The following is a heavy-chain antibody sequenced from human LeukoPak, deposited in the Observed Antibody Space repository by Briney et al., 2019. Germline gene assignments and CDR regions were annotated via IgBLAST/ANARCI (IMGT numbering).Heavy chain of an antibody. CDR3: ARRDFEYSSSNWFDP. Sequence: SETLSLTCTVSGGSISRSSYYWGWIRQPPGKGLEWIGSIYYSGSTFYNPSLKSRVTISVDTSKNQFSLKLSSVTAADTAVYYCARRDFEYSSSNWFDPWGQGTLVTVSS. D-gene: IGHD6-6*01. CDR1: GGSISRSSYY. CDR2: IYYSGST. J-gene: IGHJ5*02. V-gene: IGHV4-39*01.